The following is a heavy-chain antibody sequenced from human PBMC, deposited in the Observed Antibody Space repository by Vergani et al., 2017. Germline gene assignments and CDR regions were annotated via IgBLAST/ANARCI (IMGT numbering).Heavy chain of an antibody. CDR2: IYYSGTT. D-gene: IGHD4-17*01. J-gene: IGHJ4*02. Sequence: QVQLQESGPGLVKASQTLSLTCSVSGAYVGSGGYYWSWVRQRPGMGLDWIGYIYYSGTTYYNPSLESRLTISLDTSENHLSLKLTSVTAADTAVYYCARDRMTTVTRIFLFDYWGQGTLVTVSS. V-gene: IGHV4-31*03. CDR3: ARDRMTTVTRIFLFDY. CDR1: GAYVGSGGYY.